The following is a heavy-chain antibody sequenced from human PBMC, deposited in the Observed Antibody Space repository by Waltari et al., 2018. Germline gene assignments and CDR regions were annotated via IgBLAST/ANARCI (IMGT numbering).Heavy chain of an antibody. CDR2: IIPIFGTA. D-gene: IGHD3-3*01. CDR3: ARGPWSGYYYFDY. V-gene: IGHV1-69*05. J-gene: IGHJ4*02. CDR1: GGTFSSYA. Sequence: QVQLVQSGAEVKKPGSSVKVSCKASGGTFSSYAIRWVRQAPGQGLEWMGGIIPIFGTANYVQKFQGRVTITTDESTSTAYMELSSLRSEDTAVYYCARGPWSGYYYFDYWGQGTLVTVSS.